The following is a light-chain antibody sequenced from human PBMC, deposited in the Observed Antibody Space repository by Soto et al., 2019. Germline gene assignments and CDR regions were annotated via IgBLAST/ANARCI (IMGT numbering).Light chain of an antibody. CDR2: DAT. CDR1: QSISIY. CDR3: QQYNSYPYT. V-gene: IGKV3-11*01. J-gene: IGKJ2*01. Sequence: EVVLTQSPATLSLSPGERATLSCRASQSISIYLTWYQQKPGQAPRLLIYDATNRATGIPARFSGSGSGTDFTLTISSLEPEDFATYYCQQYNSYPYTFGQGTKLEIK.